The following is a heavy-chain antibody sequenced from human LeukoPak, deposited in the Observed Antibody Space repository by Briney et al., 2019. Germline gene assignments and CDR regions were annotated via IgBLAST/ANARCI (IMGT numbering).Heavy chain of an antibody. D-gene: IGHD3-10*01. Sequence: GASVKVSCKASGYSFTGYHMHWVRQAPGQGLEWMAWINAYNGDTNYAQKFQGRVTLTTDTSTSTAYMELRSLRSDDTAVYYCARDGSGVWFDYWGQGTLVTVSS. CDR3: ARDGSGVWFDY. V-gene: IGHV1-18*04. CDR1: GYSFTGYH. CDR2: INAYNGDT. J-gene: IGHJ4*02.